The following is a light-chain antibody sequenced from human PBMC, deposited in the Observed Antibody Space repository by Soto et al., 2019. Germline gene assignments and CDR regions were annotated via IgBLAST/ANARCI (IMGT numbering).Light chain of an antibody. J-gene: IGKJ1*01. V-gene: IGKV3-20*01. CDR2: GAS. Sequence: EIVLTQSPGTLSLSPGERATLSCRASQSVTSSYLAWYQLKPGQAPRLVIYGASSRATGIPDRFSGSGSGTDFTLTISRLEPEDFAVYSCQQYSSSTWTFGQGTKVEIK. CDR1: QSVTSSY. CDR3: QQYSSSTWT.